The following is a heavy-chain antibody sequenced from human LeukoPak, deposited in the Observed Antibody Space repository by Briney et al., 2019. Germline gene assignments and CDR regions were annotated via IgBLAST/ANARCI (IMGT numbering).Heavy chain of an antibody. CDR2: ISSSSSYI. V-gene: IGHV3-21*04. CDR1: GFTFSSYS. D-gene: IGHD2-2*01. Sequence: GGSLRLSCAASGFTFSSYSMNWVRQAPGKGLEWVSSISSSSSYIYYADSVKGRFTISRDNAKNSLYLQMNSLRAEDTALYYCAKEGIRIPAARKYYYYGMDVWGQGTTVTVSS. CDR3: AKEGIRIPAARKYYYYGMDV. J-gene: IGHJ6*02.